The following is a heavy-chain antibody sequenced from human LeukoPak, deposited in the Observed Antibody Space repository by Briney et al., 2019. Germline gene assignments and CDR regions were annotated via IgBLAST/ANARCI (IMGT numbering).Heavy chain of an antibody. Sequence: SVKVSCKASGGTFSSYAISWVRQAPGQGLEWMGGIIPIFGTANYAQKFQGRVTITADESTSTAYMELSSLRSEDTAVYYCARHFAYSSSSYFDYWGQGSLVTVSS. J-gene: IGHJ4*02. CDR1: GGTFSSYA. V-gene: IGHV1-69*01. CDR2: IIPIFGTA. D-gene: IGHD6-6*01. CDR3: ARHFAYSSSSYFDY.